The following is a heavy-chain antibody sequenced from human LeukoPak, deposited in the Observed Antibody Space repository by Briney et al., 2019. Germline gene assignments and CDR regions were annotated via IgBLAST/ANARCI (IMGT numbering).Heavy chain of an antibody. CDR1: GYTFTSYG. CDR2: ISAYNSNT. Sequence: AASVKVSCKASGYTFTSYGISWVRQAPGQGLEWMGWISAYNSNTNYAQKLQGRVTMTTDTSTSTAYMELRSLRSDDTAVYYCARDLGDTYYDFWSGYYQYWGQGTLVTVSS. CDR3: ARDLGDTYYDFWSGYYQY. V-gene: IGHV1-18*01. D-gene: IGHD3-3*01. J-gene: IGHJ4*02.